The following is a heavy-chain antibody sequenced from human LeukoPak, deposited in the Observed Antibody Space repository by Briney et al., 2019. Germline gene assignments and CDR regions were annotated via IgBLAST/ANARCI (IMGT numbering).Heavy chain of an antibody. Sequence: ETLSLTCTVSGGSISSYYWSWIRQPAGKGLEWIGRIHTSGSTNYNPTLKSRVTMSVDTAKNQFSLKVTSVTAADTAVYYCARAWQWLPLDSWGQGTLVTVSS. CDR3: ARAWQWLPLDS. CDR2: IHTSGST. V-gene: IGHV4-4*07. CDR1: GGSISSYY. J-gene: IGHJ4*02. D-gene: IGHD6-19*01.